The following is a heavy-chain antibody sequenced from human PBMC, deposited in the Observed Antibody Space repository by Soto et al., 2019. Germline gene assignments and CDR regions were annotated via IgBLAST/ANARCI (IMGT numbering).Heavy chain of an antibody. V-gene: IGHV3-23*01. CDR2: ISGSGDYT. Sequence: EVQLLESGGGLVQPGESLRLSCAASGFTFSSYAMTWVRQAPGKGLEWVSSISGSGDYTYFADSVKGRFTISRDNSKDTLYMQMSSLRVEDTAISYCAKDSRSHPQGWFDTWGQGTLVTVSS. D-gene: IGHD2-15*01. J-gene: IGHJ5*02. CDR3: AKDSRSHPQGWFDT. CDR1: GFTFSSYA.